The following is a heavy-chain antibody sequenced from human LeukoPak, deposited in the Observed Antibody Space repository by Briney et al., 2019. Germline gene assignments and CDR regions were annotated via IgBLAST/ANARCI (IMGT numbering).Heavy chain of an antibody. CDR2: ISGTTTNI. D-gene: IGHD1-7*01. J-gene: IGHJ6*03. CDR1: GFIFSSYS. V-gene: IGHV3-21*01. Sequence: GGSLRLSCAASGFIFSSYSMNWVRQAPGKGLEWVSSISGTTTNIHYSDSVKGRFTISRDNAKDSLYLEMNSLRAEDTAMYYCARGNWNYESPYYYMDVWGKGTTVTVSS. CDR3: ARGNWNYESPYYYMDV.